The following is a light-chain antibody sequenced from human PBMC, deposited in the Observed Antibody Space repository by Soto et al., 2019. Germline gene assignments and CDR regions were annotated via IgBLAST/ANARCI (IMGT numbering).Light chain of an antibody. Sequence: DLQMTQSPSSVSVSVGDRVTITCRASLDINRWLAWYQVRPGKPPKLLIAGAFVLQSGVPSRFSGSGYGTDFALTIDNLQPEDFATYYCQQADSYPITFGQGTRLET. J-gene: IGKJ5*01. CDR1: LDINRW. CDR2: GAF. CDR3: QQADSYPIT. V-gene: IGKV1-12*01.